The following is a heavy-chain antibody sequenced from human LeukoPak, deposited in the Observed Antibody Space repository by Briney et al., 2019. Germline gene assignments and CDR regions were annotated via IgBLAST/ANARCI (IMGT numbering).Heavy chain of an antibody. CDR2: IYTSGST. V-gene: IGHV4-61*02. CDR3: ARALSYGDYGGWFDP. D-gene: IGHD4-17*01. Sequence: SETLSLTCTVSGGSIRSGSYYWSWIRQPAGKGLEWIGRIYTSGSTNYNPSLKSRVTISVDTSKNQFSLKLSSVTAADTAVYYCARALSYGDYGGWFDPWGQGTLVTVSS. J-gene: IGHJ5*02. CDR1: GGSIRSGSYY.